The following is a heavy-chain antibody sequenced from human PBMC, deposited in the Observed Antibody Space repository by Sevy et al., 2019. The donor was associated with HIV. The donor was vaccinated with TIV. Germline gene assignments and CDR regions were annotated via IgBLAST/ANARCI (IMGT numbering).Heavy chain of an antibody. J-gene: IGHJ4*02. CDR3: ARDWNGFLYGSGSYFDY. CDR2: ISYDGSNK. Sequence: GGSLRLSCAASGFTFSSYAMRWVRQAPGKGLEWVAVISYDGSNKYYADSVKGRFTISRDNSKNTLYLQMNSLRAEDTAVYYCARDWNGFLYGSGSYFDYWGQGTLVTVSS. V-gene: IGHV3-30-3*01. CDR1: GFTFSSYA. D-gene: IGHD3-10*01.